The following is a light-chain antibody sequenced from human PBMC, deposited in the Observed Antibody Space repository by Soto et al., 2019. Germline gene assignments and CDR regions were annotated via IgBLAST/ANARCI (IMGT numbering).Light chain of an antibody. CDR1: QTVRNNY. CDR3: QQCYNWAQWT. J-gene: IGKJ1*01. V-gene: IGKV3-11*01. CDR2: DAS. Sequence: ACRIIQTVRNNYLAWYQQKPGQAPRLLIYDASNRATGIPARFSCSGYRKDFAHTVRRSEPDGCAPYPSQQCYNWAQWTVGAGTKVDIK.